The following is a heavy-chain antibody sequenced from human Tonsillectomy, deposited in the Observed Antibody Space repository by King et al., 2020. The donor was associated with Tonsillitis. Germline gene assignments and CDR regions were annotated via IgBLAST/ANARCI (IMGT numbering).Heavy chain of an antibody. J-gene: IGHJ3*02. Sequence: VQMQESGPGLVKPSETLSLTCTVSGDSISSYYWSWIRQSPGKGLEWIGCVSYIGNTNYNPSLKGRVTISVDTSKNQFSLNLRSVTAADTAVYYCARDLTNYYDNTGYCGDAFDIWGQGTRVTVSS. V-gene: IGHV4-59*01. CDR1: GDSISSYY. D-gene: IGHD3-22*01. CDR3: ARDLTNYYDNTGYCGDAFDI. CDR2: VSYIGNT.